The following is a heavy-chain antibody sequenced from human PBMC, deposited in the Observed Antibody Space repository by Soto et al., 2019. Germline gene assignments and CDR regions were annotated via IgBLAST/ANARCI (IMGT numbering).Heavy chain of an antibody. CDR3: TTGYCSGGSCYSYYYYYGMDV. V-gene: IGHV3-15*07. D-gene: IGHD2-15*01. Sequence: PGGSLRLSCAASGFTFSNAWMNWVRQAQGKGLEWVGRIKSKTDGGTTDYAAPVKGRFTISRDDSKNTLYLQMNSLKTEDTAVYYCTTGYCSGGSCYSYYYYYGMDVWGQGTTVTVSS. J-gene: IGHJ6*02. CDR2: IKSKTDGGTT. CDR1: GFTFSNAW.